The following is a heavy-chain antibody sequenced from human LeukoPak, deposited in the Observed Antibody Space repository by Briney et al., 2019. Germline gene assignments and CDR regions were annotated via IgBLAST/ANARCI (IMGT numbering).Heavy chain of an antibody. CDR2: IYWDDDK. CDR3: AHRQGGATEFDY. D-gene: IGHD1-26*01. J-gene: IGHJ4*02. Sequence: ESGPTLVKPTQTLTLTCAFSGFSLSTSGVGVGWIRQPPGKALEWLALIYWDDDKRYSPSLKSRLTITKDTSKNQVVLTMTNMDPVDTATYYCAHRQGGATEFDYWGQGTLVTVSS. V-gene: IGHV2-5*02. CDR1: GFSLSTSGVG.